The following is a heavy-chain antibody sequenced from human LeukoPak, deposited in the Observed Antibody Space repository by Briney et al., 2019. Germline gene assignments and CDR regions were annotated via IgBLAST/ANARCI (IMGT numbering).Heavy chain of an antibody. V-gene: IGHV1-18*01. CDR3: TRDAGITMIVGDAFDI. Sequence: ASVKVSCKASGYTFTSYGISWVRQAPGQGLEWMGWISAYNGNTNYAQKLQGRVTMTTDTSTSTAYMELRSLGSDDTAVYYCTRDAGITMIVGDAFDIWGQGTMVTVSS. D-gene: IGHD3-22*01. J-gene: IGHJ3*02. CDR1: GYTFTSYG. CDR2: ISAYNGNT.